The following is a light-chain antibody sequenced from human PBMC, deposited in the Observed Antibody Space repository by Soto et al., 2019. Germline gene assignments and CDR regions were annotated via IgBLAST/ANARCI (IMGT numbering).Light chain of an antibody. Sequence: QSVLTQPPSASGTPGQRVTISCSGSSSNIGSNTVNWYQQLPGTASKLLIYSNNQRPSGVPDRFSGSKSGTSASPAISGLQSEDEADYYCAAWDDSLNGPNYVFGTGTKVTVL. V-gene: IGLV1-44*01. CDR1: SSNIGSNT. CDR2: SNN. CDR3: AAWDDSLNGPNYV. J-gene: IGLJ1*01.